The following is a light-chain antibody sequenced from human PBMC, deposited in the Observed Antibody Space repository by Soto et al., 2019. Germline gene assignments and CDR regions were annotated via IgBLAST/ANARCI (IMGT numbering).Light chain of an antibody. V-gene: IGKV3-15*01. CDR3: QQGHNWPLT. CDR2: GAS. Sequence: EIVMTQSPATLSLSPGERAALSCRASQSINSELAWYQQKPGQPPRLLIYGASTRSTGVPARFTGSESGSEFNLTISGLQSDDVVVYYGQQGHNWPLTFGQGTRMEI. J-gene: IGKJ2*01. CDR1: QSINSE.